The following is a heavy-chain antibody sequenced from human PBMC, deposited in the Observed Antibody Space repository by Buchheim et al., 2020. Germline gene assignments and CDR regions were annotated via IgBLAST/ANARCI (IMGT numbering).Heavy chain of an antibody. CDR2: ISYDGSNK. J-gene: IGHJ6*02. Sequence: QVQLVESGGGVVQPGRSLRLSCAASGFTFSSYAMHWVRQAPGKGLEWVAVISYDGSNKYYADSVKGRFTISRDNSKNTLYLQMNSLRAEDTAVYYCARYIIVVVPAAIRGGYYYGIDVWGQGTT. CDR3: ARYIIVVVPAAIRGGYYYGIDV. V-gene: IGHV3-30*04. CDR1: GFTFSSYA. D-gene: IGHD2-2*01.